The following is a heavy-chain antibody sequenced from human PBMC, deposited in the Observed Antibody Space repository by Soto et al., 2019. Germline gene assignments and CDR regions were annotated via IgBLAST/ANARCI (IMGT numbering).Heavy chain of an antibody. J-gene: IGHJ4*02. Sequence: EVQLVESGGALVQPGGSLRLSCVASGFKFSIYSMNWIRQAPGKGLEWSAYITSDTKTIKYADSVKGRFTISRDNAKNAVDPQMNSLSDEETAGYYCARSVEGHFDYWGQGAVVTVSS. V-gene: IGHV3-48*02. CDR2: ITSDTKTI. D-gene: IGHD6-19*01. CDR1: GFKFSIYS. CDR3: ARSVEGHFDY.